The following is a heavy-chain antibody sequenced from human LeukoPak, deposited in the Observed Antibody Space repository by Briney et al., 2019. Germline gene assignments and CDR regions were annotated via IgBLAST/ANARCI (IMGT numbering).Heavy chain of an antibody. V-gene: IGHV4-61*02. CDR2: IYTSGST. D-gene: IGHD2-2*02. CDR1: GGSISSGSYY. Sequence: SQTLSLTXTVSGGSISSGSYYWSWIRQPAGKGLDWIGRIYTSGSTNYNPSLKSRVTISVDTSKNQFSLKLSSVTAADTAVCYCAREGPPGCSSTSCYTDYWGQGTLVTVSS. J-gene: IGHJ4*02. CDR3: AREGPPGCSSTSCYTDY.